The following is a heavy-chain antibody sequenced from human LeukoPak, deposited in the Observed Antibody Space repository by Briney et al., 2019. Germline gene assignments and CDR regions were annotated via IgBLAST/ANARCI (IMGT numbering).Heavy chain of an antibody. J-gene: IGHJ6*02. D-gene: IGHD4-17*01. Sequence: GGSPRLSCAASGFTFSSYSMNWVRQAPGKGLEWVSYISSSSSTIYYADSVKGRFTISRDNAKNSLYLQMNSLRDEDTAVYYCAREPDYGDYLFYYGMDVWGQGTTVTVSS. V-gene: IGHV3-48*02. CDR2: ISSSSSTI. CDR3: AREPDYGDYLFYYGMDV. CDR1: GFTFSSYS.